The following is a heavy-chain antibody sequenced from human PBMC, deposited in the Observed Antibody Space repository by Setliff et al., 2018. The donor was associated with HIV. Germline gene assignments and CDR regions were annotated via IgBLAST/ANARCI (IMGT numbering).Heavy chain of an antibody. V-gene: IGHV4-39*07. CDR2: VDYTGST. Sequence: SETLSLTCTVSGGSISTSNYYWGWVRQPPGKGLEWVGNVDYTGSTYYNPSLKSRVTISVDTSKNQFSLRLNSVTAADTAVYYCARTITTFGVIGRGGRMDVWGKGTTVTVSS. CDR3: ARTITTFGVIGRGGRMDV. D-gene: IGHD3-3*01. J-gene: IGHJ6*04. CDR1: GGSISTSNYY.